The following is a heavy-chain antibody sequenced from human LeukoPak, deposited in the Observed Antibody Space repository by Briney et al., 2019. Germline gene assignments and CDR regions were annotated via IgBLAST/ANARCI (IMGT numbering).Heavy chain of an antibody. V-gene: IGHV3-21*01. CDR1: GFTFSSYS. Sequence: GSLRLSCAASGFTFSSYSMNWVRQAPGKRLEWVSSISSSSSYIYYADSVKGRFTISRDNAKNSLYLQMNSLRAEDTAVYYCARVTPPFYYYYYMDVWGKGTTVTVSS. CDR3: ARVTPPFYYYYYMDV. CDR2: ISSSSSYI. D-gene: IGHD1-14*01. J-gene: IGHJ6*03.